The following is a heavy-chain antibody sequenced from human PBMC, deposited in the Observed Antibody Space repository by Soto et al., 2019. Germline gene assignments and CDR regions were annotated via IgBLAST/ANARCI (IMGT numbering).Heavy chain of an antibody. V-gene: IGHV3-21*01. J-gene: IGHJ4*02. D-gene: IGHD6-6*01. CDR3: ARDQEWGAAARQDY. Sequence: EGQLVGSGGGLVRPGGSLRLSCAASGFTFSSYRRNWVRRAPGKGLEGVSSISSSSSYIYYADSVKGRFTISRDNAKNSLYLQMNSLRAEDTAVYYCARDQEWGAAARQDYWGQGTLVTVSS. CDR1: GFTFSSYR. CDR2: ISSSSSYI.